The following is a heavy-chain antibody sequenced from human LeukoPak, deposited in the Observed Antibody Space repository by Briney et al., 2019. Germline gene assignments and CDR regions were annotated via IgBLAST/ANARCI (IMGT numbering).Heavy chain of an antibody. CDR3: ARRPRWSQYFQH. CDR2: IIPIFGTA. J-gene: IGHJ1*01. CDR1: GGTFSSYA. Sequence: GASVKVSCKASGGTFSSYAISWVRQAPGQGLEWMGGIIPIFGTANYAQKFRGRVTITADESTSTAYMELSSPRSEDTAVYYCARRPRWSQYFQHWGQGTLVTVSS. D-gene: IGHD6-13*01. V-gene: IGHV1-69*13.